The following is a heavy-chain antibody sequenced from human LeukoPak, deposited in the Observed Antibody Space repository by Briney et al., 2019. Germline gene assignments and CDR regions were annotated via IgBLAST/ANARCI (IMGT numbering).Heavy chain of an antibody. J-gene: IGHJ4*02. V-gene: IGHV4-59*01. D-gene: IGHD3-9*01. CDR2: IYYSGST. CDR3: AREDYDILTGYYIFDY. CDR1: GDSISSYY. Sequence: SETLSPTCTVSGDSISSYYWTWIRQPPGKGLEWIGYIYYSGSTNYNPSLKSRVTISVDTSKNQFSLKLSSVTAADTAVYYCAREDYDILTGYYIFDYWGQGTLVTVSS.